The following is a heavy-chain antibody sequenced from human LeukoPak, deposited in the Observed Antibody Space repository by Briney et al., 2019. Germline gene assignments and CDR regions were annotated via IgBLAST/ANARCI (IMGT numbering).Heavy chain of an antibody. Sequence: PGGSLRLSCAVSGFNFDDYGMQWVRHTRGGGLEGVPRISCNSGNIEYEDSVKGRFTISRNNTKNSLYLQMNNLRAEDTALYYCAKGGCSSITCYLNVWGQGTMVTVPS. CDR3: AKGGCSSITCYLNV. CDR1: GFNFDDYG. J-gene: IGHJ3*01. CDR2: ISCNSGNI. V-gene: IGHV3-9*01. D-gene: IGHD2-2*01.